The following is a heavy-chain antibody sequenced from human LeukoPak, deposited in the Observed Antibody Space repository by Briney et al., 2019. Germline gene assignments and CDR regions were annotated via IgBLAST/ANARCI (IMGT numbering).Heavy chain of an antibody. CDR3: ARARRDLLAFGL. Sequence: KPSETLSLTCTVPGGSISSYYWSWIRQPPGKGLEWIGYIFYSGSTNYNPSLKSRVTISVDTSKNQFSLKLSSVTAADTAVYYCARARRDLLAFGLWGQGTMVTVSS. CDR2: IFYSGST. CDR1: GGSISSYY. J-gene: IGHJ3*01. V-gene: IGHV4-59*01. D-gene: IGHD1-26*01.